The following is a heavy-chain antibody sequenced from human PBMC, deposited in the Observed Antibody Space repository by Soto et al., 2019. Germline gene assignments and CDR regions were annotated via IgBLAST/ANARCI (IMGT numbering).Heavy chain of an antibody. J-gene: IGHJ4*02. D-gene: IGHD1-1*01. Sequence: QVHLVQSGAEVKKPGASVKVSCKGSGYTFTSYGITWVRQAPGQGLEWMGWISAHNGNTNYAQKPQGRVTVTRDTSTSTAYMERRSLGSDDTAVYYCARGRYGDYWGQGALVTVSS. V-gene: IGHV1-18*01. CDR1: GYTFTSYG. CDR3: ARGRYGDY. CDR2: ISAHNGNT.